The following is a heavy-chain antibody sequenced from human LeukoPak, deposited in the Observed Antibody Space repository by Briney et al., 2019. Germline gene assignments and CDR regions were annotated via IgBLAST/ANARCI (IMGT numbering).Heavy chain of an antibody. CDR3: ARERYSYSSSSEGAFDI. V-gene: IGHV3-11*04. Sequence: PGGSLRLSCAASGFTFSDYYMSWIRQAPGKGLEWVSYISSSGSSIYYADSVKGRFTISRDNAKNSLYLQMNSLRAEDTAVYYCARERYSYSSSSEGAFDIWGQGTMVTVSS. CDR1: GFTFSDYY. J-gene: IGHJ3*02. CDR2: ISSSGSSI. D-gene: IGHD6-6*01.